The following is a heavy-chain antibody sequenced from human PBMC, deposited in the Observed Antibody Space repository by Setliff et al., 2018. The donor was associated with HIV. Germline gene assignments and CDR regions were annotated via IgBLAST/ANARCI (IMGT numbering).Heavy chain of an antibody. CDR2: FDPEDGDT. CDR3: ATGTNWNYVYYYYMDV. Sequence: ASVKVSCKVSGYTLTELSMHWVRQAPGKGLEWMGRFDPEDGDTIYAQKFQGRVTMTEDTSTDTAYMELSSLRSEDTAVYYCATGTNWNYVYYYYMDVWGKGTTVTVSS. CDR1: GYTLTELS. D-gene: IGHD1-7*01. V-gene: IGHV1-24*01. J-gene: IGHJ6*03.